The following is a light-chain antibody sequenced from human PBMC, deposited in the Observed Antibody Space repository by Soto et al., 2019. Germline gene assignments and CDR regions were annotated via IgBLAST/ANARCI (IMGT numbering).Light chain of an antibody. CDR1: SSDIGNYNY. V-gene: IGLV2-18*02. Sequence: QSALTQPPSVSGSPGQSVTISCTGTSSDIGNYNYVSWYQQAPGTAPKLMIFEVSNRPSGVPDRFSGSKSGNTASLTISGLQAEDEADYYCGSNTGTRVFGGGTKLTVL. CDR2: EVS. CDR3: GSNTGTRV. J-gene: IGLJ3*02.